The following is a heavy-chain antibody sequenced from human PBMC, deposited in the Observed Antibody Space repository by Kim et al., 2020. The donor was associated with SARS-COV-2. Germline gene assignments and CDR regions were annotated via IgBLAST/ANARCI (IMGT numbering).Heavy chain of an antibody. CDR2: ISYDGSNK. CDR3: ARGIQQLVPDY. Sequence: GGSLRLSCAASGFTFSSYAMHWVRQAPGKGLEWVAVISYDGSNKYYADSVKGRFTISRDNSKNTLYLQMNSLRAEDTAVYYCARGIQQLVPDYWGQGTLVTVSS. V-gene: IGHV3-30*04. J-gene: IGHJ4*02. D-gene: IGHD6-13*01. CDR1: GFTFSSYA.